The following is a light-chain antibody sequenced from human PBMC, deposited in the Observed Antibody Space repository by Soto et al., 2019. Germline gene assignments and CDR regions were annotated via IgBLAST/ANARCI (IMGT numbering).Light chain of an antibody. J-gene: IGLJ2*01. V-gene: IGLV2-18*02. CDR3: TSYTTSSTPVV. CDR1: SSDVGNYNR. CDR2: DVS. Sequence: QSVLTQPPSVSGSPGQSVTISCTGTSSDVGNYNRVSWYQQPPGTAPKLMIYDVSNRPSGVPDRFSGSKSGNTASLTISGLQAEDEADYYCTSYTTSSTPVVFGGGTKATVL.